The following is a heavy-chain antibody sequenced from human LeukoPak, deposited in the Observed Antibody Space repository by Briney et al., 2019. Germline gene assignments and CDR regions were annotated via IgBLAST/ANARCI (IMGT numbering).Heavy chain of an antibody. CDR2: ISGSGEST. D-gene: IGHD6-19*01. CDR1: GFTFSSYG. J-gene: IGHJ4*02. Sequence: GGSLRLSCAASGFTFSSYGMSWVRQAPGKGLEWVSAISGSGESTHYADSVKGRFTISRDNSKNTLYLQMSSLRGEDTAVYYCAKGAHSSGWLSHDYWGQGTLVTVSS. CDR3: AKGAHSSGWLSHDY. V-gene: IGHV3-23*01.